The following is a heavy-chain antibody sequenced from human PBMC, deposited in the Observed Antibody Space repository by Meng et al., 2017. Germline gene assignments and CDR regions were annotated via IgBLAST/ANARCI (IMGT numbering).Heavy chain of an antibody. CDR2: ISAYNGNT. D-gene: IGHD1-7*01. CDR1: GYTFTSYG. V-gene: IGHV1-18*01. Sequence: GQLVQSGAAVKKPGASVKVSSKASGYTFTSYGISWVRQAPGKGLEWMRWISAYNGNTNYAQKLQGRVTMTTDTSTSTAYMELRSLRSDDTAVYYCARDPRITGTTLPDYWGQGTLVTVSS. CDR3: ARDPRITGTTLPDY. J-gene: IGHJ4*02.